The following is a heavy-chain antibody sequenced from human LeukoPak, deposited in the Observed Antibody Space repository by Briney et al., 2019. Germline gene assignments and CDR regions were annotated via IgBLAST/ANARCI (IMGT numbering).Heavy chain of an antibody. D-gene: IGHD1/OR15-1a*01. Sequence: GESLKISCKGSGYSFTTYWIGWVRQMPGKGLEWMGIIYPGDSDTRYSPSFQGQVTISADKSISTAYLQWSRLKASDTAMYYCASSQSQTRFDYWGQGTLVTASS. CDR1: GYSFTTYW. CDR3: ASSQSQTRFDY. J-gene: IGHJ4*02. V-gene: IGHV5-51*01. CDR2: IYPGDSDT.